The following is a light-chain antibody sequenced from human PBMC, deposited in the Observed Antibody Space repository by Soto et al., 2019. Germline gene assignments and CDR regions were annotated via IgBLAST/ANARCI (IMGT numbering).Light chain of an antibody. CDR3: SSYISSSTPVL. CDR2: EVS. J-gene: IGLJ2*01. Sequence: HSVLTQPPSVSGSPGQSVTISCTGASSDVGSYDRVSWYQQPPGTAPKLMIYEVSNRPSGVPDRFSGSKSGNTASLTISGLQAEDEADYYCSSYISSSTPVLFGGGTKLTVL. CDR1: SSDVGSYDR. V-gene: IGLV2-18*02.